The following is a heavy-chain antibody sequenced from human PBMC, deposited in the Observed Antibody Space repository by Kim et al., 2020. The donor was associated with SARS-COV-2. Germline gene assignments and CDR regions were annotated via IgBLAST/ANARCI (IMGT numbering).Heavy chain of an antibody. J-gene: IGHJ4*02. CDR2: ISESGDRT. D-gene: IGHD3-22*01. V-gene: IGHV3-23*01. CDR1: GFTLSNFP. CDR3: ARKGRDNYESRWKPL. Sequence: GGSLRLSCAASGFTLSNFPMSWVRRAPGKGLEWVSGISESGDRTNYADSAKGRFTISRDNSKNMLHLQMNSLRAEDTAVYYCARKGRDNYESRWKPLRGPGTLVTVSS.